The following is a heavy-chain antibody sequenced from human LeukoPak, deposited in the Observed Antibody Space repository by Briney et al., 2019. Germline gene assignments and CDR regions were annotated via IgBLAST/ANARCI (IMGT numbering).Heavy chain of an antibody. CDR3: ARSYYDSSGYYNWFDP. CDR2: ISSSGSTI. D-gene: IGHD3-22*01. J-gene: IGHJ5*02. CDR1: GFTFSSYE. V-gene: IGHV3-48*03. Sequence: GGPLRLPSAASGFTFSSYEMNWARQAPGKGLEWVSYISSSGSTIYYADSVKGRFTTSRDNAKNSLYLQMNSLRAEDTAVYYCARSYYDSSGYYNWFDPCGQGNLVTVSS.